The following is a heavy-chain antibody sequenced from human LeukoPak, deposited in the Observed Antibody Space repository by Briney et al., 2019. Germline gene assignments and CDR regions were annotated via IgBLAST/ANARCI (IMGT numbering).Heavy chain of an antibody. CDR2: ISAYNGNT. J-gene: IGHJ4*02. CDR3: ARARCTNGVCHLDY. CDR1: GYTFTSYG. Sequence: GASVTVSCKASGYTFTSYGISWVRQAPGQGLEWMGWISAYNGNTNYAQKLQGRVTITTDTSTSTAYMELRSLRSDDTAVYYCARARCTNGVCHLDYWGQGTLVTVSS. D-gene: IGHD2-8*01. V-gene: IGHV1-18*01.